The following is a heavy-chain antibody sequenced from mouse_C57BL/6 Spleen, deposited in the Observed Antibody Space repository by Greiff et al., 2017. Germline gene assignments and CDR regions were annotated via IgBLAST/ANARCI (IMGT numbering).Heavy chain of an antibody. D-gene: IGHD4-1*01. J-gene: IGHJ3*01. CDR1: GYAFSSSW. V-gene: IGHV1-82*01. CDR2: IYPGDGDT. CDR3: ASSLTGTWFAY. Sequence: VQLQQSGPELVKPGASVKISCKASGYAFSSSWMNWVKQRPGKGLEWIGRIYPGDGDTNYNGKFKGKATLTADKSSSTAYMQLSSLTSEDSAVYFCASSLTGTWFAYWGQGTLVTVSA.